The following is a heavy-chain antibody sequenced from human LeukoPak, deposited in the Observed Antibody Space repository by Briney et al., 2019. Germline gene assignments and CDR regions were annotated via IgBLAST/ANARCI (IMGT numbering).Heavy chain of an antibody. CDR1: GGSISSISSNNYH. CDR3: AREIGMVTAHGIDV. D-gene: IGHD4-23*01. V-gene: IGHV4-39*02. CDR2: IYYSGST. J-gene: IGHJ6*02. Sequence: PSETLSLTCIVSGGSISSISSNNYHWGWIRQPPGKGLEWIGSIYYSGSTYYNPSLKSRVTISVDTSKNQFSLKLSSVTAADTALYYCAREIGMVTAHGIDVWGQGTTVTVSS.